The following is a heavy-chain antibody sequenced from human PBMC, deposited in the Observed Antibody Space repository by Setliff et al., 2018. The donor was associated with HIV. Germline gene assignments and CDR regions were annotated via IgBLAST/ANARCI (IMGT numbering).Heavy chain of an antibody. Sequence: GGSLRLSCATSGFTFSNYGMHWVRQAPGKGLEWVTFINYDDNYEYYADSVKGRFTIPRDNSKSTVDLQMTSLTAEDTAVYYCVKDGDYRNGDYDAFDIWGQGTMVTVSS. CDR1: GFTFSNYG. V-gene: IGHV3-30*02. J-gene: IGHJ3*02. CDR2: INYDDNYE. CDR3: VKDGDYRNGDYDAFDI. D-gene: IGHD4-17*01.